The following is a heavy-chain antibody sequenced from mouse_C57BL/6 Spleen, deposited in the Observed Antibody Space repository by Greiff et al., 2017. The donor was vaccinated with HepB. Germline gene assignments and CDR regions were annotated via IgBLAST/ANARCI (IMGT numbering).Heavy chain of an antibody. Sequence: EVMLVESGGGLVKPGGSLKLSCAASGFTFSDYGMHWVRQAPEKGLEWVAYISSGSSTIYYADTVKGRFTISRDNAKNTLFLQMTSLRSEDTAMYYCARTFYYDYDGPFAYWGQGTLVTVSA. J-gene: IGHJ3*01. D-gene: IGHD2-4*01. CDR2: ISSGSSTI. CDR3: ARTFYYDYDGPFAY. V-gene: IGHV5-17*01. CDR1: GFTFSDYG.